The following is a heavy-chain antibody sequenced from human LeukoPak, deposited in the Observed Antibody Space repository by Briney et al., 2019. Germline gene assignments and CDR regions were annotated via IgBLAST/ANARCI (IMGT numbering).Heavy chain of an antibody. V-gene: IGHV3-33*08. CDR3: ARGDIRGYDLNTFDI. D-gene: IGHD5-12*01. CDR2: IWYDGNNK. J-gene: IGHJ3*02. Sequence: GGSLRLSCAASGFTFSSYGMHWVRQAPGKGLEWVAVIWYDGNNKYYADSVKGRFTISRDNSKNTLYLQMNSLRAEDTAVYYCARGDIRGYDLNTFDIWGQGTMVTVSS. CDR1: GFTFSSYG.